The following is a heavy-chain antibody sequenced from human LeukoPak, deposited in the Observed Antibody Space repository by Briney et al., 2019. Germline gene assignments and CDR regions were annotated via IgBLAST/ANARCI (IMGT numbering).Heavy chain of an antibody. V-gene: IGHV4-59*01. CDR1: GGSISGYY. CDR2: IHYSGST. CDR3: ARSPLYDTAPSDY. Sequence: SETLSLTCTVSGGSISGYYWNWTRQAPGKGREWIGNIHYSGSTKYSPSLKSRVTISVDTSKNQFSLKLSSVTAADTAVYYCARSPLYDTAPSDYWGQGTLVTVSS. J-gene: IGHJ4*02. D-gene: IGHD3-9*01.